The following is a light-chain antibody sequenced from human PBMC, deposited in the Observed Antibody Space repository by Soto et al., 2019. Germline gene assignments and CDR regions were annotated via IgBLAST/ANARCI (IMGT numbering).Light chain of an antibody. CDR1: QSINNN. Sequence: EIVMTQSPATLSVSPGERATLSCRASQSINNNLAWYQQKRGQGPRLLIYGASSRATGTPARFSGSGSGTGFTLTIRSLQSEDFAIYYCRQYNDWPLTFGGGTKVEIK. J-gene: IGKJ4*01. CDR3: RQYNDWPLT. V-gene: IGKV3-15*01. CDR2: GAS.